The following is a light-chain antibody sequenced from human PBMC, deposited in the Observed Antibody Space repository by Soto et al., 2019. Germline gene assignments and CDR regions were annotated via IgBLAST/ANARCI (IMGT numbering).Light chain of an antibody. CDR3: QQFGSSPGFN. Sequence: EIVLTQSPGTLSLSPGERATLSCRASQSINNRYLAWYQQKPGQAPRLLTYAASSRATGIPDRFSGSGSGTDFTLTISRLEPEDFAVYYCQQFGSSPGFNFGPGTKVDIK. CDR2: AAS. J-gene: IGKJ3*01. V-gene: IGKV3-20*01. CDR1: QSINNRY.